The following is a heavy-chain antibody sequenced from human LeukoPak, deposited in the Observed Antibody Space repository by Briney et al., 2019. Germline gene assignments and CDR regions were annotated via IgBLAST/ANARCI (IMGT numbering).Heavy chain of an antibody. CDR3: ARDPTPTSAFDI. V-gene: IGHV4-38-2*02. D-gene: IGHD2-15*01. Sequence: SETLSLTCTVSGYSISSGYYWSWIRQPPGKGLEWIGYIYHSGSTYYNPSLKSRVTISVDRSKNQFSLKLSSVTAADTAVYYCARDPTPTSAFDIWGQGTMVTVSS. J-gene: IGHJ3*02. CDR2: IYHSGST. CDR1: GYSISSGYY.